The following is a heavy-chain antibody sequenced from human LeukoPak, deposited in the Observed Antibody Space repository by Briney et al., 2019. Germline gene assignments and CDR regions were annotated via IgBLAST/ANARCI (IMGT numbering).Heavy chain of an antibody. CDR1: GFPFRTYT. V-gene: IGHV3-21*01. CDR3: ARDLSSGTWIFDY. CDR2: ISSNGAYI. J-gene: IGHJ4*02. D-gene: IGHD6-19*01. Sequence: PGGSLRLSCAASGFPFRTYTINWVRQAPGKGLEWVSSISSNGAYIYYADSLKGRFTISRDNAENSLYLEMNSLRDEDTAVYYCARDLSSGTWIFDYWGQGTLVTVSS.